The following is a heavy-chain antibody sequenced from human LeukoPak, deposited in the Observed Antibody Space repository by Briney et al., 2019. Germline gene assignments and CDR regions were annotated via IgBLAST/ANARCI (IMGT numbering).Heavy chain of an antibody. CDR3: TRADILIGYPPDY. D-gene: IGHD3-9*01. J-gene: IGHJ4*02. CDR1: GDTFTSYA. CDR2: IDTNTGNP. V-gene: IGHV7-4-1*02. Sequence: ASVKVSCKASGDTFTSYAMNWVRQAPGQGLEWMGWIDTNTGNPTYAQGFTGRFVFSLDTSVTTAYLQISSLKAEDTAVYYCTRADILIGYPPDYWGQGTLVTVSS.